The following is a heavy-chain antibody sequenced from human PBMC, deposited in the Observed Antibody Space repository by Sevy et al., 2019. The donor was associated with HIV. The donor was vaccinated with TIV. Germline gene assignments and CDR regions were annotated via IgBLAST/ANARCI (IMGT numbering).Heavy chain of an antibody. D-gene: IGHD3-22*01. CDR1: GYSFTSYW. CDR3: ARWATYYYDTSGFKYFDR. Sequence: GESLKISCKGSGYSFTSYWIGWVRQMPGKGLEWMGIIYPADSDTRYSPSFQGQVTISADKSTSTAYLQWSSLKASDTAMYYWARWATYYYDTSGFKYFDRWGQGTLVTVSS. J-gene: IGHJ5*02. V-gene: IGHV5-51*01. CDR2: IYPADSDT.